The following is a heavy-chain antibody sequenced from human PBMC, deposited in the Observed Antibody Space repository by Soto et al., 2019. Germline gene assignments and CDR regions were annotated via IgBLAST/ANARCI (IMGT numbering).Heavy chain of an antibody. Sequence: EASVKVSCKASGYTFTNYDISWVRQAPGQGLEWMGYISPYNGNTNYAQKFQDRVTLTTDTSTSTAYMELTSLTSDDTAGYYCARDRSTGDYWGQGTLVTVSS. V-gene: IGHV1-18*01. J-gene: IGHJ4*02. CDR3: ARDRSTGDY. CDR1: GYTFTNYD. CDR2: ISPYNGNT.